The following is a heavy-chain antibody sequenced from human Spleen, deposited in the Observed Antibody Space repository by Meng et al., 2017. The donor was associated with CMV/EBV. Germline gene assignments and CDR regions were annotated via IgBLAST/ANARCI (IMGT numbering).Heavy chain of an antibody. D-gene: IGHD6-19*01. V-gene: IGHV3-30*04. Sequence: CAVSGFNFSSYAMHWVRQAPGKGLEWVAVISDDGSDRYYADSVKGRFTISRDNSKNTVYLQMNNLRAEDTAIFYCAKDLEQWLVPLDYWGQGTLVTISS. CDR3: AKDLEQWLVPLDY. J-gene: IGHJ4*02. CDR2: ISDDGSDR. CDR1: GFNFSSYA.